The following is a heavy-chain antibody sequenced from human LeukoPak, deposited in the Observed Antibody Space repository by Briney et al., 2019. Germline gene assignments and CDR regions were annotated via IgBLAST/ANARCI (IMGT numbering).Heavy chain of an antibody. CDR2: INSDGRSI. J-gene: IGHJ4*02. D-gene: IGHD2-15*01. CDR3: ARGPSGGNGFSY. CDR1: GFNFNDYW. Sequence: GGSLRLSCAASGFNFNDYWMHWVRQGPGKGLVWVSRINSDGRSIDYADSVKGRFTISRDNARNSLYLQMNSLRAEDTAVYYCARGPSGGNGFSYWGLGTLVTVSS. V-gene: IGHV3-74*01.